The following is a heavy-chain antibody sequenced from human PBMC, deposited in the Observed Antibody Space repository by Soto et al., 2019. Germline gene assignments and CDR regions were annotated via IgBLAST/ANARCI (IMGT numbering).Heavy chain of an antibody. V-gene: IGHV5-51*01. D-gene: IGHD2-21*02. J-gene: IGHJ6*02. Sequence: PGESLKISCKGSGYSFTSYWIGWVRQMPGKGLEWIGIIYPGDSDTRYSPSFQGQVTISADKSISTAYLQWSSLKASDTAMYYCARSDWRTSYPHYSYGMEVWGQGTKVTVSS. CDR1: GYSFTSYW. CDR3: ARSDWRTSYPHYSYGMEV. CDR2: IYPGDSDT.